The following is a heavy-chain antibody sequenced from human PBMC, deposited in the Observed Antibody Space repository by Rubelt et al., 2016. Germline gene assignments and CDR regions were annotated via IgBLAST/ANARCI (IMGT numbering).Heavy chain of an antibody. CDR1: GLTFSNYA. CDR2: ISGSGGST. Sequence: VQLVESGGGVVQPGRSLRLSCAASGLTFSNYAMSWVRQAPGKGLEWVSGISGSGGSTYYADSVKGRVTISRDNSKNKLVLEMNSLRDEDTAVYYCAKGKAKVASVFEDWGQGTLVTVSS. D-gene: IGHD5-12*01. CDR3: AKGKAKVASVFED. J-gene: IGHJ4*02. V-gene: IGHV3-23*04.